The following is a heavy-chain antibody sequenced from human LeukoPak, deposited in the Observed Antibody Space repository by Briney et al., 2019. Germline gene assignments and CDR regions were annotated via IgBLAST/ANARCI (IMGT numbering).Heavy chain of an antibody. D-gene: IGHD6-13*01. Sequence: SETLSLTCAVYGGSFSGYYWSWIRQPPGMGLEWIGEINHSGSTNYNPSLKSRVTISVDTSKNQFSLKLSSVTAADTAVYYCARRRIAAAGRVLDYWGQGTLVTVSS. CDR3: ARRRIAAAGRVLDY. CDR2: INHSGST. CDR1: GGSFSGYY. J-gene: IGHJ4*02. V-gene: IGHV4-34*01.